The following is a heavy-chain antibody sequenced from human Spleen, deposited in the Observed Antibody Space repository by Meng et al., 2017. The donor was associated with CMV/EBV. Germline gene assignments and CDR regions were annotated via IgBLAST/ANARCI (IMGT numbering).Heavy chain of an antibody. Sequence: ASVKLSCKASGYPFPSYYMHWVRQAPGQGLEWMGIINPSGGSTSYAQKFQGRVTMTRDTSTSTVYMELSSIRSEDTAVYYCASEAPRLYDFWSSTSNYGMDVWGQGTTVTVSS. CDR1: GYPFPSYY. CDR2: INPSGGST. CDR3: ASEAPRLYDFWSSTSNYGMDV. D-gene: IGHD3-3*01. J-gene: IGHJ6*02. V-gene: IGHV1-46*01.